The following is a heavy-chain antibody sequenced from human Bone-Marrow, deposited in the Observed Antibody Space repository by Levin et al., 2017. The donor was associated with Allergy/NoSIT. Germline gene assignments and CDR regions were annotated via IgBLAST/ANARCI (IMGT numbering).Heavy chain of an antibody. CDR2: INGGNGNT. CDR3: ARGGLAATGTGDLDY. J-gene: IGHJ4*02. V-gene: IGHV1-3*01. D-gene: IGHD6-13*01. CDR1: GYTFTRYA. Sequence: GASVKVSCKASGYTFTRYAMHWVRQAPGQSLEWMGWINGGNGNTKYSQNFQGRVTITRDTSASTAYMELSSLRSEDTAVYYCARGGLAATGTGDLDYWGQGTLVTVSS.